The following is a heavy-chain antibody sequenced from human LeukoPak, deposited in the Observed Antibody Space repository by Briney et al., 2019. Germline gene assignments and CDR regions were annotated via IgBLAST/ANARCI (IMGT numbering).Heavy chain of an antibody. V-gene: IGHV3-48*01. J-gene: IGHJ3*02. CDR3: ARTYDFGVGPPGDAFDN. Sequence: GGSLRLSCAASGFTFTMFSMNWLRQAPGKGLEWIAFIRGRSDTTYYADSVQSRFTISRDNAEDSVYLQMNSLRVEGTAVYYCARTYDFGVGPPGDAFDNWGQGTLVTVSS. D-gene: IGHD3-3*01. CDR2: IRGRSDTT. CDR1: GFTFTMFS.